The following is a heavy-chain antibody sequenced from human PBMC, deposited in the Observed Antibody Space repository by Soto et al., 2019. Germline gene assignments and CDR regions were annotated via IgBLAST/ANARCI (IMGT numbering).Heavy chain of an antibody. CDR1: GFTFDDYA. CDR3: VKDSSWEPRIHDF. J-gene: IGHJ3*01. CDR2: ISWNGKEI. V-gene: IGHV3-9*01. D-gene: IGHD1-26*01. Sequence: VQLVESGGGLEQPGRSLRLSCAGSGFTFDDYALHWVRQVPRKGLEWVSGISWNGKEIGYADSVKGRFIVSRDNAKNSLYLQLNSLRVEDTALYFCVKDSSWEPRIHDFWGHRTRVTVSS.